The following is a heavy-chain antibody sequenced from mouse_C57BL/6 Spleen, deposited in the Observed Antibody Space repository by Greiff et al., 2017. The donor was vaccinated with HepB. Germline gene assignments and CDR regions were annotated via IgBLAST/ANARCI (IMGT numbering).Heavy chain of an antibody. CDR3: ARKDYYGSSPD. CDR2: IDPSDSHT. D-gene: IGHD1-1*01. CDR1: GYTFTSYW. V-gene: IGHV1-50*01. Sequence: VQLQQSGAELVKPGASVKLSCKASGYTFTSYWMQWVKQRPGQGLEWIGEIDPSDSHTNYNQKFKGKATLTVDTSSSTAYRQLSSLTDEDSAVYYCARKDYYGSSPDWGQGTTLAVSS. J-gene: IGHJ2*01.